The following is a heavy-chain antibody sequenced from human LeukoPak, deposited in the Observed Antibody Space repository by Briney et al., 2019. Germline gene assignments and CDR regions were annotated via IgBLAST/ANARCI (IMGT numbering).Heavy chain of an antibody. D-gene: IGHD3-22*01. Sequence: PSETLSLTCTVSGGSISSYYWSWIRQPPGKGLEGIGYIYYRGSTNYNPSLKSRVTISVDTSKNQFSLKLSSVTAADTAVYYCARHKNYYDSSGYYYELDYWGQGTLVTVSP. V-gene: IGHV4-59*08. J-gene: IGHJ4*02. CDR1: GGSISSYY. CDR2: IYYRGST. CDR3: ARHKNYYDSSGYYYELDY.